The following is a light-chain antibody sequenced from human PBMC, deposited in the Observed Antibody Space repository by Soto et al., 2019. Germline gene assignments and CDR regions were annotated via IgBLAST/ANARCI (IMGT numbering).Light chain of an antibody. J-gene: IGLJ2*01. CDR3: LVWDIGSGVI. CDR2: YDT. Sequence: SYELTQPPAVSVAPGKTAKITCGGSNIGSKSVHWYQQKPGQAPVLVIYYDTDRPSGVPERLSGSNSGSTAALAISGVEAGDEADNYSLVWDIGSGVIFGGGTKLTVL. V-gene: IGLV3-21*04. CDR1: NIGSKS.